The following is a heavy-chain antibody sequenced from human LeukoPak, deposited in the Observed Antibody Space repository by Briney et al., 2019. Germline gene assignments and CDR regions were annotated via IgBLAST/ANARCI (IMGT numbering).Heavy chain of an antibody. J-gene: IGHJ4*02. CDR1: GFTFSSYA. V-gene: IGHV3-30-3*01. Sequence: GRSLRLSCAASGFTFSSYAMHWVRQAPGKGLEWVAIISYDGSGQYYTESVKGRFTISRDNSKNTLYLQVNSLRVEDTAVYYCARANRPFHTSGWYKDYWGQGTLATVSS. CDR2: ISYDGSGQ. D-gene: IGHD6-19*01. CDR3: ARANRPFHTSGWYKDY.